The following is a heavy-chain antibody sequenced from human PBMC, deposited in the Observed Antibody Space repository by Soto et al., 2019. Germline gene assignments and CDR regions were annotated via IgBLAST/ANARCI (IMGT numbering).Heavy chain of an antibody. CDR2: IKQDGTQT. D-gene: IGHD6-19*01. J-gene: IGHJ4*02. V-gene: IGHV3-7*01. Sequence: GGSLRLSCAASGFTFSDYWMNWVRQAPGKGLEWVANIKQDGTQTYYVDSVKGRFTVSRDNAKNSLYLQMNSLRGEDTAMYYCARAAYSSGWYAGYWGQGTLVTVSS. CDR1: GFTFSDYW. CDR3: ARAAYSSGWYAGY.